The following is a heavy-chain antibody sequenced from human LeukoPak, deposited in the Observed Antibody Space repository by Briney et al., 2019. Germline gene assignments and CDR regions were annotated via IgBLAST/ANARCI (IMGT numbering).Heavy chain of an antibody. CDR3: ARGSHYGMDV. V-gene: IGHV3-74*01. CDR2: IKSDGSNI. J-gene: IGHJ6*02. Sequence: GGSLRLSCAASGFTFSSYWMHWVRQAPGKGLIWVSYIKSDGSNIRYAGSVKGRFTVSRDNAKNTLYLEMNSLGAADSAVYYCARGSHYGMDVWGQGTTIIISS. CDR1: GFTFSSYW.